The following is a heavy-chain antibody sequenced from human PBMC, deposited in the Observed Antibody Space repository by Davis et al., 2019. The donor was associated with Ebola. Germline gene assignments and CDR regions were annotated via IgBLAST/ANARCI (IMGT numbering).Heavy chain of an antibody. CDR3: ARGGWELLYGRFDY. V-gene: IGHV1-69*13. CDR2: IIPIFGTA. D-gene: IGHD1-26*01. J-gene: IGHJ4*02. CDR1: GGTFSSYA. Sequence: AASVKVSCKASGGTFSSYAISWVRQAPGQGLEWMGGIIPIFGTANYAQKFQGRVTITADESTSTAYMELSSLRSEDTAVYYCARGGWELLYGRFDYWGQGTLVTVSS.